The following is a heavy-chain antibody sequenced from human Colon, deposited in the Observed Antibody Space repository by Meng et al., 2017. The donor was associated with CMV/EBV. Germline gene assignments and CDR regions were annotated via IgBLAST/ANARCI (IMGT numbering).Heavy chain of an antibody. CDR1: GGSVSGGIYY. CDR2: ITYTGNS. Sequence: SEPLSLTCSVSGGSVSGGIYYWSWIRQPPGKGLEWLVYITYTGNSKYNPSVKGRVTISSDTSKNHISLKLTSVTAADMAVYYCASSTIQSFAYGLNVWGLGTTVTVSS. CDR3: ASSTIQSFAYGLNV. D-gene: IGHD3-10*01. J-gene: IGHJ6*02. V-gene: IGHV4-61*03.